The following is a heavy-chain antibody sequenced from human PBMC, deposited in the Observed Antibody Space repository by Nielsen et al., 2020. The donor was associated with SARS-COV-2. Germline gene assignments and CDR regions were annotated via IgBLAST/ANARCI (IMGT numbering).Heavy chain of an antibody. V-gene: IGHV3-48*02. D-gene: IGHD2/OR15-2a*01. CDR3: VTSLLSMHY. J-gene: IGHJ1*01. Sequence: GESLKISCAASGFTFSASGMNWVRQAPGKGLEWISYISGSSSTMSYADSVEGRFSISRDNVKNSLFLQMDSLRDTDTAIYYCVTSLLSMHYWGQGILVTVSS. CDR1: GFTFSASG. CDR2: ISGSSSTM.